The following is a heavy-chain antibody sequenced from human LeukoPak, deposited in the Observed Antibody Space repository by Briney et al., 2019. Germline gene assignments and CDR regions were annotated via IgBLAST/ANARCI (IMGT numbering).Heavy chain of an antibody. D-gene: IGHD5-24*01. V-gene: IGHV1-46*01. CDR1: GYTFTSYY. CDR2: INPSGGST. CDR3: ARASIDRRRGYYYYYMDV. Sequence: GASVKVSCKASGYTFTSYYMHWVRQAPGQGLEWMGIINPSGGSTSYAQKFQGRVTMTRDMSTSTVYMELSSLRSEDTAVYYCARASIDRRRGYYYYYMDVWGKGTTVTVSS. J-gene: IGHJ6*03.